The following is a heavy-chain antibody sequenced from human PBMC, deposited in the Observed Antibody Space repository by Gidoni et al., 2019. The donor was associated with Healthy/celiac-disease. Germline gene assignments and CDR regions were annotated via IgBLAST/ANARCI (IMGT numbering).Heavy chain of an antibody. CDR1: GYTFTGYY. D-gene: IGHD6-13*01. Sequence: VQLVQSGAEVQKPGASVKVSCKASGYTFTGYYMHWVRQAPGQGLEWMGWINPNSGGTNYAQKFQGWVTMTRDTSISTAYMELSRLRSDDTAVYYCARAHSSSWYRAYYFDYWGQGTLVTVSS. CDR3: ARAHSSSWYRAYYFDY. V-gene: IGHV1-2*04. CDR2: INPNSGGT. J-gene: IGHJ4*02.